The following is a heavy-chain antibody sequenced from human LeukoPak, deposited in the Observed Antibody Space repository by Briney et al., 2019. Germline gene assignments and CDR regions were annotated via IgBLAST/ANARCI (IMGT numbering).Heavy chain of an antibody. Sequence: PSETLSLTCTVSGGSISSYYWSWIRQPAGKGLEWIGRIYTSGSTNYNPSLKSRVTMSVDTSKTQFSLKLSSVTAADTAVYYCARGGIAAPYYYYYMDVWGKGTTVTVSS. CDR1: GGSISSYY. CDR2: IYTSGST. D-gene: IGHD6-13*01. V-gene: IGHV4-4*07. CDR3: ARGGIAAPYYYYYMDV. J-gene: IGHJ6*03.